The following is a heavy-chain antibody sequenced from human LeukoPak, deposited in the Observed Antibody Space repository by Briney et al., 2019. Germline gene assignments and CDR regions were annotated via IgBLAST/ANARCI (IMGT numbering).Heavy chain of an antibody. CDR1: GFTLSSYW. V-gene: IGHV3-7*01. CDR3: AKGIEATINHAFDI. J-gene: IGHJ3*02. Sequence: GGSLRLSCVASGFTLSSYWISWVRQAPGKGLEWVANIKQDGSEKYYVDSVMGRFTISRDNAKNSLYLQMNSLRAEDTAVYYCAKGIEATINHAFDIWGQGTMVTVSS. CDR2: IKQDGSEK. D-gene: IGHD5-12*01.